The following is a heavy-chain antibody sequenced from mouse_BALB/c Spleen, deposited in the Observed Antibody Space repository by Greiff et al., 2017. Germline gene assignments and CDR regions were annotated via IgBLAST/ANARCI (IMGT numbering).Heavy chain of an antibody. Sequence: DVHLVESGAELVKPGASVKLSCTASGFNIKDTYMHWVKQRPEQGLEWIGRIDPANGNTKYDPKFQGKATITADTSSNTAYLQLSSLTSEDTAVYYCAREVFYGSSPLAYWGQGTLVTVSA. J-gene: IGHJ3*01. V-gene: IGHV14-3*02. CDR2: IDPANGNT. D-gene: IGHD1-1*01. CDR1: GFNIKDTY. CDR3: AREVFYGSSPLAY.